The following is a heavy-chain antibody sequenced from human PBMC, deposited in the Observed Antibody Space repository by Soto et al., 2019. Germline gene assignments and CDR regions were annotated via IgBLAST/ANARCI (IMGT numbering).Heavy chain of an antibody. CDR2: IYYSGST. D-gene: IGHD4-17*01. CDR1: GGSISTGGYY. J-gene: IGHJ4*02. CDR3: ARGLSVTLFDN. V-gene: IGHV4-31*03. Sequence: QVQLQESGPGLVKPSQTLSLTCTVSGGSISTGGYYWTWIRQHPGKGLEWIGYIYYSGSTYYNLSLKSRVTISVDTSKNQFSLKLSSVTAADTAVYYCARGLSVTLFDNWGQGTLVTVSS.